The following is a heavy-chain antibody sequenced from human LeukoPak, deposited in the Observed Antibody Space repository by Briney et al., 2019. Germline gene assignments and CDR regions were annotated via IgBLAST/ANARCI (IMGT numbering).Heavy chain of an antibody. CDR3: ARDCSSTSCYATFDY. Sequence: GGSLRLSCAASGFTFSSYSMNWVRQAPGKGLEWVSSISSSSIYIYYADSVKGRFTISSDNAKNSLYLQMNSLRAEDTAVYYCARDCSSTSCYATFDYWGQGTLVTVSS. CDR2: ISSSSIYI. CDR1: GFTFSSYS. J-gene: IGHJ4*02. D-gene: IGHD2-2*01. V-gene: IGHV3-21*01.